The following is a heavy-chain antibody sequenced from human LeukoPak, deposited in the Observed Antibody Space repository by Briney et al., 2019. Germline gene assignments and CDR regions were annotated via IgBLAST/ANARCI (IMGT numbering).Heavy chain of an antibody. CDR3: ARHAHIVAATGSFDF. V-gene: IGHV4-39*01. Sequence: SETLSLTCTVSGGSISSSSYYWGWIRQPPGKGLEWIGSIYYSGSTYYNPSLKSRVTISVDTSKNQFSLRLSSVTATDTAVYYCARHAHIVAATGSFDFWGQGTLVTVSS. CDR1: GGSISSSSYY. CDR2: IYYSGST. J-gene: IGHJ4*02. D-gene: IGHD1-26*01.